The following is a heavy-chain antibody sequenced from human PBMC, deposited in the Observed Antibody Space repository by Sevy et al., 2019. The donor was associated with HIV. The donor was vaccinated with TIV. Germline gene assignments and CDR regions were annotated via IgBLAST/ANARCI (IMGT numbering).Heavy chain of an antibody. J-gene: IGHJ4*02. Sequence: GESLKISCQGSGYSFTSHWIGWVRHMPGKGLEWMGIIYPEDSETRYSPSFQGQVTFSTDKSISTAYLQWSSLKASDTAMYYCATSRSGYFDSCGYYIYWGQGTLVTVSS. CDR2: IYPEDSET. CDR1: GYSFTSHW. V-gene: IGHV5-51*01. D-gene: IGHD3-22*01. CDR3: ATSRSGYFDSCGYYIY.